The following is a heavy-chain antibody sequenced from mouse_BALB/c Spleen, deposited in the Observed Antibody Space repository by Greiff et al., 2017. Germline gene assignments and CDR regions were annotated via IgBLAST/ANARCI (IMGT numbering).Heavy chain of an antibody. J-gene: IGHJ4*01. V-gene: IGHV5-17*02. CDR2: ISSGSSTI. Sequence: EVMLVESGGGLVQPGGSRKLSCAASGFTFSSFGMHWVRQAPEKGLEWVAYISSGSSTIYYGDTVKGRFTISRDNPKNTLFLQMTSLRSEDTAMYYCARRTGTRGNYAMDYWGQGTSVTVSS. CDR3: ARRTGTRGNYAMDY. CDR1: GFTFSSFG. D-gene: IGHD4-1*01.